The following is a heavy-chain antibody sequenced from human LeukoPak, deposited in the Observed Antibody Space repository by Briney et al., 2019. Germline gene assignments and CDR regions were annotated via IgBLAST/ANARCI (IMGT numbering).Heavy chain of an antibody. Sequence: ASVKVSCKASGYTFTSYGISWVRQAPGQGLEWMGWISAYNGNTNYAQKFQGRVTMTRNTSISTAYMELSSLRSEDTAVYYCARGGHMPAYYYYYGMDVWGQGTTVTVSS. CDR2: ISAYNGNT. D-gene: IGHD2-2*01. V-gene: IGHV1-18*01. CDR3: ARGGHMPAYYYYYGMDV. CDR1: GYTFTSYG. J-gene: IGHJ6*02.